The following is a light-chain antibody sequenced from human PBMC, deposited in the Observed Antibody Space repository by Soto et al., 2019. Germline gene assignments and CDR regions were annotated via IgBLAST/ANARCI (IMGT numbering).Light chain of an antibody. CDR3: QQRHMWHIT. Sequence: EVVLTQSPVTLSLSPGERATLSCRASQSFRGLLAWYQQKPGQAPRLLIYDAYNRATGIPPRFSGSGSGTDFTITISSLAPEDSAVYYCQQRHMWHITFGQGTRLEIK. CDR2: DAY. CDR1: QSFRGL. J-gene: IGKJ5*01. V-gene: IGKV3-11*01.